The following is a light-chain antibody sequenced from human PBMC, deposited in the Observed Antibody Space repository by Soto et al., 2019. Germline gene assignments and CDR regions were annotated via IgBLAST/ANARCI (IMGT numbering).Light chain of an antibody. CDR2: GES. CDR1: QSVSSSY. V-gene: IGKV3-20*01. Sequence: EIVLTQSPGTLSLSPGERATLSCRASQSVSSSYLAWYQQKTGQAPRLLIYGESSRATGIPDRFSGSGSGTDLNLTISRLEPEDFAVYYCQQYGSSPPTCGGGTKVDIK. J-gene: IGKJ4*01. CDR3: QQYGSSPPT.